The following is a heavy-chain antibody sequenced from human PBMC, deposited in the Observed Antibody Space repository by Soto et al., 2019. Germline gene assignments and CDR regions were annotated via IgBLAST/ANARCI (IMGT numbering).Heavy chain of an antibody. Sequence: PSQTLSLTCAISGDSVSGNSAAWNWIRQSPSRGLEWLGRTYYRSKWYNDYAVSVKSRITINPDTSKNQFSLQLNSVTPEDTAVYYCARVSYYDFWSGSRYGMDVWGQGTTVTVSS. J-gene: IGHJ6*02. CDR3: ARVSYYDFWSGSRYGMDV. D-gene: IGHD3-3*01. CDR2: TYYRSKWYN. CDR1: GDSVSGNSAA. V-gene: IGHV6-1*01.